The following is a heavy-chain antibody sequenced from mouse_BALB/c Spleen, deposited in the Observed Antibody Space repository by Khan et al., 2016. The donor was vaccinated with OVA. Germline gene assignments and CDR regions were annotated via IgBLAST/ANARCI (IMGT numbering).Heavy chain of an antibody. CDR3: ARGNWAY. V-gene: IGHV5-17*02. J-gene: IGHJ2*01. CDR2: INSGSTTI. CDR1: GFTFSSFG. Sequence: DVELVESGGGLVQPGGSRKLSCAASGFTFSSFGMHWVRQAPEKGLEWVAYINSGSTTIYYADPVTGRFTISRDNPKNTLFLQMTSLRSEDTAMYYCARGNWAYWGQGTTLTVSS. D-gene: IGHD4-1*01.